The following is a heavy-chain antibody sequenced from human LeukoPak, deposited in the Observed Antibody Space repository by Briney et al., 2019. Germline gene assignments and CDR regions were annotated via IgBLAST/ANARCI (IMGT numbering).Heavy chain of an antibody. V-gene: IGHV3-30*02. J-gene: IGHJ4*02. CDR1: GFTFSNYG. D-gene: IGHD1-1*01. CDR3: AKRDRTTEFDY. CDR2: IQPDGIDT. Sequence: PGGSLRLSCAASGFTFSNYGMHWVREPPGKGLEWVALIQPDGIDTYYADSVKGRFTVFRDNSKSTLYLQLNSLTPDDTAIYYCAKRDRTTEFDYWGQGTLVTVSS.